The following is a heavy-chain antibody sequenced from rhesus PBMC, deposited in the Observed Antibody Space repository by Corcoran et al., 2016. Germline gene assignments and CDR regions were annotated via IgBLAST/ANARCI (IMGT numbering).Heavy chain of an antibody. Sequence: QVQLQESGPGLVKPSETLSLTCAVSGGSISDYYYWNWIRQPPGKGLEWIGNIYGNSARPYYNPSRKSRVNISKDTSKNQFCLERSPVTATDTAVYYCARDRAAGTTSRFDVWGPGVLVTVSS. CDR1: GGSISDYYY. CDR3: ARDRAAGTTSRFDV. CDR2: IYGNSARP. J-gene: IGHJ5-1*01. D-gene: IGHD1-20*01. V-gene: IGHV4S9*01.